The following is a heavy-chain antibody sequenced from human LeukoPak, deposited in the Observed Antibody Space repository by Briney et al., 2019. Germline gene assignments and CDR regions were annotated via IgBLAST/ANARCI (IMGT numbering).Heavy chain of an antibody. CDR3: ARGSGWLDY. D-gene: IGHD6-19*01. CDR2: IKQDGSEK. V-gene: IGHV3-7*01. J-gene: IGHJ4*02. CDR1: GFTVSNNY. Sequence: PGGSLRLSCAASGFTVSNNYMSWVRQAPGKGLEWVANIKQDGSEKYYVDSVKGRFTISRDNAKNSLDLQMNSLRAEDTAVYYCARGSGWLDYWGQGTLVTVSS.